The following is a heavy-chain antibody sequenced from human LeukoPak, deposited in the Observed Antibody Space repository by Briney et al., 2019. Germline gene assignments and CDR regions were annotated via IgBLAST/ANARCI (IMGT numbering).Heavy chain of an antibody. D-gene: IGHD5-18*01. Sequence: GGSLRLSCAASGSTLNNYEIHWVRQASGKGLEWVAYISSSGTTIFYADSVKCRFTISRDNAKNSLYLQMNSLRAEDTAVYYCARASMRMSTAGLVDYWGQGTLVTSST. CDR3: ARASMRMSTAGLVDY. CDR1: GSTLNNYE. CDR2: ISSSGTTI. J-gene: IGHJ4*02. V-gene: IGHV3-48*03.